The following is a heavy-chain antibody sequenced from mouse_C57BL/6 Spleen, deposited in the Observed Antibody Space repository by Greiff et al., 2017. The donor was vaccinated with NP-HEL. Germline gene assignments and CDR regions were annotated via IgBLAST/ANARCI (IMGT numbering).Heavy chain of an antibody. V-gene: IGHV2-6*01. CDR3: ARDSPGYAMDY. J-gene: IGHJ4*01. D-gene: IGHD3-3*01. CDR2: IWGVGST. CDR1: GFSLTSYG. Sequence: VMLVESGPGLVAPSQSLSITCTVSGFSLTSYGVDWVRQSPGKGLEWLGVIWGVGSTNYNSALKSRLSISKDNSKSQVFLKMNSLQTDDTAMYYCARDSPGYAMDYWGQGTSVTVSS.